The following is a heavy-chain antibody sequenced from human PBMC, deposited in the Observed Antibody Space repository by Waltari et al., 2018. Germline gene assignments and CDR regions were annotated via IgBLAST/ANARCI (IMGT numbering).Heavy chain of an antibody. CDR1: GGSISSSRYY. V-gene: IGHV4-39*07. D-gene: IGHD3-3*01. Sequence: QLQLQESGPGLVKPSETLSLTCTVSGGSISSSRYYWGWLRQPPGKGLEWIGSIYYSGSTYYNPSLKSRVTISVDTSKNQFSLKLSSVTAADTAVYYCATYYDFWSGYRDYWGQGTLVTVSS. J-gene: IGHJ4*02. CDR3: ATYYDFWSGYRDY. CDR2: IYYSGST.